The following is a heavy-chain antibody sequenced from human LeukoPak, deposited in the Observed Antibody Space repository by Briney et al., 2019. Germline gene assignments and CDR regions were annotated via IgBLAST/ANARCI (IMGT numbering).Heavy chain of an antibody. J-gene: IGHJ4*02. V-gene: IGHV4-61*01. CDR1: GGSVSSGSYY. Sequence: SETLSLTCTVSGGSVSSGSYYWSWIRQPPGKGLEWIGYIYYSGSTNYNPSLKSRVTVSVDTSKNQFSLKLSSVTAADTAVYYCARGQGPHFDYWAREPWSPSPQ. CDR3: ARGQGPHFDY. CDR2: IYYSGST.